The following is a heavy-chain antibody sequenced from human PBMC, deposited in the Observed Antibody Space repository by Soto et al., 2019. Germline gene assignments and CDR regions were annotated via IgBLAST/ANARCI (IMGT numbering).Heavy chain of an antibody. CDR2: ISAYNGNT. CDR3: ARAVGDYVINYCYGMDV. V-gene: IGHV1-18*01. D-gene: IGHD4-17*01. J-gene: IGHJ6*02. CDR1: GYTFTSYG. Sequence: ASVKVSCKASGYTFTSYGISWVRQAPGQGLEWMGWISAYNGNTNYAQKLQGRVTMTTDTSTSTAYMELRSLRSDDTAVYYCARAVGDYVINYCYGMDVWGQGTTVTVSS.